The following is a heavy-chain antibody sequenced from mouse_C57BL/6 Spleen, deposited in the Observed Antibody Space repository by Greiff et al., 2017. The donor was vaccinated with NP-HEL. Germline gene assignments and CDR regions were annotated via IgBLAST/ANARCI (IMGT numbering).Heavy chain of an antibody. D-gene: IGHD3-2*02. CDR1: GYAFSSSW. Sequence: QVQLQQSGPELVKPGASVKISCKASGYAFSSSWMNWVKQRPGKGLEWIGRIYPGDGDTNYNGKFKGKATLTADKSSSTAYMQLSSLTSEDSAVYFCARERGMKLRLDYFDYWGQGTTLTVSS. CDR3: ARERGMKLRLDYFDY. J-gene: IGHJ2*01. V-gene: IGHV1-82*01. CDR2: IYPGDGDT.